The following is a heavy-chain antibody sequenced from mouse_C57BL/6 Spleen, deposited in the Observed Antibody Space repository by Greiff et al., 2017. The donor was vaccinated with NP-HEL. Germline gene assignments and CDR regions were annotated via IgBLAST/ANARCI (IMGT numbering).Heavy chain of an antibody. CDR2: IDPETGGT. V-gene: IGHV1-15*01. J-gene: IGHJ2*01. CDR1: GYTFTDYE. CDR3: TIPFDGYYYAFDY. Sequence: QVQLQQSGAELVRPGASVTLSCKASGYTFTDYEMHWVKQTPVHGLEWIGAIDPETGGTAYNQKFKGKAILTADKSSSTAYMELRSLTSEDSAVYYCTIPFDGYYYAFDYWGQGTTLTVSS. D-gene: IGHD2-3*01.